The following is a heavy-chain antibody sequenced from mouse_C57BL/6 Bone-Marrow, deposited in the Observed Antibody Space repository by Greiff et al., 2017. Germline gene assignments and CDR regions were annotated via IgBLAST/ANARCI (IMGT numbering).Heavy chain of an antibody. V-gene: IGHV1-82*01. CDR2: IYPGDGDT. Sequence: VQLQQSGPELVKPGASVKISCKASGYAFSSSWMNWVKQRPGKGLEWIGRIYPGDGDTNYNGKFKGKATLTADKSSSTAYMQLSSLTSEDSAVYFCARWNYDYDVGFAYWGQGTLVTVSA. D-gene: IGHD2-4*01. CDR3: ARWNYDYDVGFAY. J-gene: IGHJ3*01. CDR1: GYAFSSSW.